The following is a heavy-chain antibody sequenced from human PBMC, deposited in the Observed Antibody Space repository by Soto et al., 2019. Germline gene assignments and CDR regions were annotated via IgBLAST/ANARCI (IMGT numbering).Heavy chain of an antibody. CDR2: MNPNSGNT. CDR3: ARAVYGDYVGRYYYYGMDV. D-gene: IGHD4-17*01. CDR1: GYTFTSYD. J-gene: IGHJ6*02. V-gene: IGHV1-8*01. Sequence: SVKVSCKASGYTFTSYDINWVRQATGQGLEWMGWMNPNSGNTGYAQKFQGRVTMTRNTSISTAYMELSSLRSEDTAVYYCARAVYGDYVGRYYYYGMDVWGQGTTVTVSS.